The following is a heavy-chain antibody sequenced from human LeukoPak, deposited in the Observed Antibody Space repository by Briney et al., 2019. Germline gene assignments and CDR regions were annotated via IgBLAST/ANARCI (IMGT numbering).Heavy chain of an antibody. CDR1: GFTFSSYA. D-gene: IGHD3-22*01. CDR3: AKDQYYYDSSGYYLY. J-gene: IGHJ4*02. Sequence: GGSLRLSCAASGFTFSSYAMSWVRQAPGKGLEWVSAISGSGGSTYYADSVKGRFTIPRDNSKNTLYLQMNSLRAEDTAVYYCAKDQYYYDSSGYYLYWGQGTLVTVSS. V-gene: IGHV3-23*01. CDR2: ISGSGGST.